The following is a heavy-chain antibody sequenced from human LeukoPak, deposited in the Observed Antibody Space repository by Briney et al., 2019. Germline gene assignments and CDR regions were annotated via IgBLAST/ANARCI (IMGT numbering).Heavy chain of an antibody. J-gene: IGHJ4*02. CDR2: IYYSGST. CDR3: ARNLGGSSWVFDY. CDR1: GGSISSYY. D-gene: IGHD6-13*01. V-gene: IGHV4-59*01. Sequence: SETLSLTCTVSGGSISSYYWSWIRQLPGKGLEWIGYIYYSGSTNYNPSLKSRVTISLDTSKNLFSLKLSSVTAADTAVYYCARNLGGSSWVFDYWGQGTLVTVTS.